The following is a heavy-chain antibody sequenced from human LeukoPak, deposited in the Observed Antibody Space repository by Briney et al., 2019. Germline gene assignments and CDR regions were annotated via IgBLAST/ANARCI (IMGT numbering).Heavy chain of an antibody. V-gene: IGHV1-46*01. CDR2: INPSDGST. J-gene: IGHJ4*02. CDR1: GYTFTNYY. CDR3: ARGHSSGWLNFDY. D-gene: IGHD6-19*01. Sequence: ASVKVSCKASGYTFTNYYMHWVRQAPGQGLEWMGIINPSDGSTSYAQKFQGRVTVTRDTSTRTVYMELSSLTSEDTAVYSCARGHSSGWLNFDYWGQGTLVTVSS.